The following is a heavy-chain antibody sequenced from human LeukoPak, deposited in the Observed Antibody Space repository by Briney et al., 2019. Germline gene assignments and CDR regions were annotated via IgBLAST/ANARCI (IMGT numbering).Heavy chain of an antibody. CDR2: ISAYNGNT. Sequence: ASVKVSCKASGYTFSSYGISWVRQAPGQGLEWMGWISAYNGNTNYAQMVQGRVTMTTDTSTSTAYMEVRSLRSDDTAMYYCAREVRRGTYDYWGQGTLVTVTP. CDR1: GYTFSSYG. V-gene: IGHV1-18*01. D-gene: IGHD3-16*01. CDR3: AREVRRGTYDY. J-gene: IGHJ4*02.